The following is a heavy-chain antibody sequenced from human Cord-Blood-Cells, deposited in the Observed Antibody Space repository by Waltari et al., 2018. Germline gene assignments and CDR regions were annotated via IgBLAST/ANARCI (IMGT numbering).Heavy chain of an antibody. CDR1: GYTFPGYY. Sequence: QVKLVQSGAEETKPGPSVKVPCKASGYTFPGYYMNWVRQAPGQGLEWMGWINPNSGGTNYAQKFQGRVTMTRDTSISTAYMELSRLRSDDTAVYYCARGAVRNAFDIWGQGTMVTVSS. CDR2: INPNSGGT. J-gene: IGHJ3*02. CDR3: ARGAVRNAFDI. V-gene: IGHV1-2*02. D-gene: IGHD3-10*01.